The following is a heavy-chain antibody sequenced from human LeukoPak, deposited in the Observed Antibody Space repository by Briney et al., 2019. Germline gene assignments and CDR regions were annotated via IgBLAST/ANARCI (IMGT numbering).Heavy chain of an antibody. Sequence: EASVKVSCKASGYTFTGYYMHWVRQAPGQGLEWMGWINPNSGGTNYAQEFQGRVTMTRDTSISTAYMELSRLRSDDTAVYYCARVVGEDVVVPAAIQYHYYYYMDVWGKGTTVTISS. J-gene: IGHJ6*03. V-gene: IGHV1-2*02. CDR1: GYTFTGYY. CDR2: INPNSGGT. CDR3: ARVVGEDVVVPAAIQYHYYYYMDV. D-gene: IGHD2-2*01.